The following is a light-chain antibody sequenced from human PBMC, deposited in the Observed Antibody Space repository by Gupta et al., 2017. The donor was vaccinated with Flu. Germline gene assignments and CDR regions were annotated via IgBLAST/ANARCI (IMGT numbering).Light chain of an antibody. CDR2: GAT. V-gene: IGKV1-17*01. Sequence: DIQMTQSPSSLSASVGDRVTITCRASQGIRNALAWYQQKSGKAPKRLIYGATRVQSGVPSRFSGSGSGTEFTLTISSRQPEDFANYYCRHQDSSPLIFGGGTKVEIK. CDR3: RHQDSSPLI. J-gene: IGKJ4*01. CDR1: QGIRNA.